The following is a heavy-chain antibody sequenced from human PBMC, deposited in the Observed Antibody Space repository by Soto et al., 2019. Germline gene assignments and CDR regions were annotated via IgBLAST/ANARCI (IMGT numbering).Heavy chain of an antibody. CDR1: GFSFSAYA. J-gene: IGHJ4*02. D-gene: IGHD3-16*01. CDR3: VKERIELWLIDY. Sequence: PGGSLRLSCVASGFSFSAYAMSWVRQSPGKGFEWVSTISGSGRITDYADSVKGRFTTSKDTSTNTLYLHMNSLTADDTALYYCVKERIELWLIDYWGQGTLVTV. CDR2: ISGSGRIT. V-gene: IGHV3-23*01.